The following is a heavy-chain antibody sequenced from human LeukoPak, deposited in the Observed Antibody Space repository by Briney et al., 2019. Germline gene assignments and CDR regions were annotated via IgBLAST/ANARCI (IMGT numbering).Heavy chain of an antibody. D-gene: IGHD6-6*01. V-gene: IGHV3-11*04. CDR1: GFTFSDYC. J-gene: IGHJ4*02. CDR2: ISYSSDTI. Sequence: GGSLRLSCAASGFTFSDYCMTWIRQAPGKGLEWVSYISYSSDTIHYADSVKGRMTISRDNAKKLVYLQMNSLRAEDTAVYYCAKQQLVFDYWGQGTLVTVSS. CDR3: AKQQLVFDY.